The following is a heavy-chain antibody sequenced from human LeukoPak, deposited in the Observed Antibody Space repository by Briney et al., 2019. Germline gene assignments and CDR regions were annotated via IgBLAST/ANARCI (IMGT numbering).Heavy chain of an antibody. CDR1: GFTFSKYW. J-gene: IGHJ1*01. Sequence: GGSLRLSCAASGFTFSKYWMSWVRQAPGKGLEWVANMKQDGGEKYYVDSVKGRFTISRDNAQNSMYLQMNSLRVEDTAVYYCTSWGDTTAEYFQRWGQGTLVTVSS. CDR2: MKQDGGEK. V-gene: IGHV3-7*01. D-gene: IGHD2-21*02. CDR3: TSWGDTTAEYFQR.